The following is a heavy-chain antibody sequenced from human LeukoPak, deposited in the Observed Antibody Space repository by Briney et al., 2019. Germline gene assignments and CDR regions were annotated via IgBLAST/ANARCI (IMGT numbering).Heavy chain of an antibody. J-gene: IGHJ4*02. CDR3: ARGNDYSKPPLGY. CDR1: GGSISSSSYY. V-gene: IGHV4-39*07. D-gene: IGHD4-11*01. CDR2: IHHSGRF. Sequence: SETLSLTCTVSGGSISSSSYYWSWIRQPPGKGLEWIGEIHHSGRFNYNPSLKSRVTISVDTSKNQFSLKLNSVTAADTAVYYCARGNDYSKPPLGYWGQGTLVTVSS.